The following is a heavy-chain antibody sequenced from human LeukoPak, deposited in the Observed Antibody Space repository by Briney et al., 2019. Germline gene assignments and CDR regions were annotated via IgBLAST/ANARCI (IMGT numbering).Heavy chain of an antibody. J-gene: IGHJ2*01. CDR2: IYYSGST. D-gene: IGHD6-19*01. CDR3: ARVAGYSSGWYRYFDL. CDR1: GGSISSYH. Sequence: PSETLSLTCTVSGGSISSYHWSWIRQPPGKGLEWIGYIYYSGSTNYNPSLKSRVTISVDTSKNQFSLKLSSVTAADTAVYYCARVAGYSSGWYRYFDLWGRGTLVTVSS. V-gene: IGHV4-59*12.